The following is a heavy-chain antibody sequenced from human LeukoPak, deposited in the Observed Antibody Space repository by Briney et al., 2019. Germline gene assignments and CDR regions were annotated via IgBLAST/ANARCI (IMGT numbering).Heavy chain of an antibody. CDR3: AGEIALAGTGGAFDM. CDR1: GYSFSNSW. D-gene: IGHD6-19*01. Sequence: GESLKISCQGSGYSFSNSWIGWVRQMPGKGLEWMSIIYPADSNTRYRPSFQGQVTISADKSISTAYLQWSSLKASDTAIYYCAGEIALAGTGGAFDMWGQGTMVTVSS. J-gene: IGHJ3*02. V-gene: IGHV5-51*01. CDR2: IYPADSNT.